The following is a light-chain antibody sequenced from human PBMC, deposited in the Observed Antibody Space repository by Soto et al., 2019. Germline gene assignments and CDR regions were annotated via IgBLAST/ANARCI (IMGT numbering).Light chain of an antibody. CDR1: SSDVGGYNY. J-gene: IGLJ2*01. Sequence: QSALTQPASVSGSPGQSITISCTGTSSDVGGYNYVSWYQQHPVKAPKLIIYDVSNRPSGVSNRFSGSKSGNTASLTISGLQAEYEADYYCSSSTSSSTPVVFGGGTKLTVL. CDR3: SSSTSSSTPVV. CDR2: DVS. V-gene: IGLV2-14*01.